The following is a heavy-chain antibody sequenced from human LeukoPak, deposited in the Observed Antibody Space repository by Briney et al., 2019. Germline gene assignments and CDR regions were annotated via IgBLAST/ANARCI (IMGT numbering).Heavy chain of an antibody. Sequence: GESLQISCKGSGYRFTSYWIGWVRQMPGKGLEWMGIIYPGDSDTRYSPSFQGQVSISADKSISSAYLQWSSLKASDTAMYYCARHSQASYYYDSSGHRPYYYYYMDVWGKGTTVTVSS. CDR2: IYPGDSDT. CDR3: ARHSQASYYYDSSGHRPYYYYYMDV. J-gene: IGHJ6*03. CDR1: GYRFTSYW. V-gene: IGHV5-51*01. D-gene: IGHD3-22*01.